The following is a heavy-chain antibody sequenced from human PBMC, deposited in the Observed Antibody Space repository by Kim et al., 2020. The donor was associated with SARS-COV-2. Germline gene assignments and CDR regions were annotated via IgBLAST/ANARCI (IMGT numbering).Heavy chain of an antibody. CDR3: TRVPFAYCGGDCYSDY. Sequence: SVKGRFTISRDDSKSIAYLQLNSLKTEDTAVYYCTRVPFAYCGGDCYSDYWGQGTLVTVSS. J-gene: IGHJ4*02. V-gene: IGHV3-49*02. D-gene: IGHD2-21*02.